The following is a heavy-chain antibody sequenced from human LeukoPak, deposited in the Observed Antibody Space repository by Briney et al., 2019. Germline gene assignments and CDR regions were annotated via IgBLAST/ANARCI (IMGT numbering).Heavy chain of an antibody. CDR3: ARDNPQRTAAGYAEYFQH. CDR1: GYTLTELS. J-gene: IGHJ1*01. Sequence: ASVKVSCKVSGYTLTELSMHWVRQAPGKGLEWMGGFDPEDGETIYAQKFQGRVTMTEDTSTDTAYMELSSLRSEDTAVYYCARDNPQRTAAGYAEYFQHWGQGTLVTVSS. V-gene: IGHV1-24*01. CDR2: FDPEDGET. D-gene: IGHD6-13*01.